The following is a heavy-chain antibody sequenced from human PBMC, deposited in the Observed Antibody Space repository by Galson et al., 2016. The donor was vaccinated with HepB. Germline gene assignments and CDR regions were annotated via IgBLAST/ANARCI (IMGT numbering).Heavy chain of an antibody. D-gene: IGHD6-19*01. V-gene: IGHV3-53*01. J-gene: IGHJ4*02. CDR1: GFTFSDYW. Sequence: SLRLSCAASGFTFSDYWMTWVRQAPGKGLEWVSVISSGGHTYHADSVKGRFTISRDNSKNTLYLQMNSLRAEDTAVYYCVGGWYAYWGQGTLVTVSS. CDR2: ISSGGHT. CDR3: VGGWYAY.